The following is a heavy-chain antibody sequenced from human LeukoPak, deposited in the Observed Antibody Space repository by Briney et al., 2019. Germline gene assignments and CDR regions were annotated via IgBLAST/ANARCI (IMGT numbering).Heavy chain of an antibody. V-gene: IGHV4-34*01. CDR1: GGSFSGYY. D-gene: IGHD3-22*01. Sequence: KSSETLSLTCAVYGGSFSGYYWSWVRQPPGKGREWMGEINHSGSTNYNPSLKSRVNISVDTFNNPFSLTLSSVTAADTALYFCARGPPTDYYDSSGFYYVFDYWGQGTLVTVSS. J-gene: IGHJ4*02. CDR3: ARGPPTDYYDSSGFYYVFDY. CDR2: INHSGST.